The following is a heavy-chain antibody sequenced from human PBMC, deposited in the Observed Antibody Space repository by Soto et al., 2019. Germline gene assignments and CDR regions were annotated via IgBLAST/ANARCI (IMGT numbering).Heavy chain of an antibody. D-gene: IGHD3-10*01. CDR2: ISSSSSYI. J-gene: IGHJ4*02. CDR3: ARDIGEMSAV. V-gene: IGHV3-21*06. Sequence: LRLSCTGSGFTFSSSTMTWARQGPGKGLEWVSSISSSSSYIYFADSLKGRFTISRDNAKNSLYLQMNSLRAEDTAVYYCARDIGEMSAVWGQGAQVTVS. CDR1: GFTFSSST.